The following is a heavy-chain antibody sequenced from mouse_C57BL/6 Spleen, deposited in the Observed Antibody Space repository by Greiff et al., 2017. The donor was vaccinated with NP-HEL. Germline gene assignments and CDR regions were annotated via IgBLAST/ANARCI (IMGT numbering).Heavy chain of an antibody. D-gene: IGHD3-2*02. V-gene: IGHV1-82*01. CDR3: ARSERSGYPFDY. Sequence: VKLQESGPELVKPGASVKISCKASGYAFSSSWMNWVKQRPGKGLEWIGRIYPGDGDTNYNGKFKGKATLTADKSSSTAYMQLSSLTSEDSAVYFCARSERSGYPFDYWGQGTTLTVSS. CDR2: IYPGDGDT. CDR1: GYAFSSSW. J-gene: IGHJ2*01.